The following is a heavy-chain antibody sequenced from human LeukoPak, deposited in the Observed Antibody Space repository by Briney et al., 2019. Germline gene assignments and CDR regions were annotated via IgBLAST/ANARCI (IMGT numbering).Heavy chain of an antibody. Sequence: ASVKVSCKASGYTFAGYYMQWVRQAPGQGLEWMGWMNPASGVTNYARKFQGRVTLTRGTSISTAYMELSRLRSDDTAVYYCARDPSGDSSGYPFDYWGQGTLVTVSS. CDR3: ARDPSGDSSGYPFDY. CDR1: GYTFAGYY. V-gene: IGHV1-2*02. D-gene: IGHD3-22*01. J-gene: IGHJ4*02. CDR2: MNPASGVT.